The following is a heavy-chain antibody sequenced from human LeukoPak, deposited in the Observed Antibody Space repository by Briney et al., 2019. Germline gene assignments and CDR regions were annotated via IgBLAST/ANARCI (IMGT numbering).Heavy chain of an antibody. CDR2: ISRNGPT. D-gene: IGHD2-2*03. CDR3: AKGGYFNFEN. V-gene: IGHV3-23*01. Sequence: GGSLRLSCAASGFTFGTHDMQWVRQAPGKGLEWVSGISRNGPTYYSDSVRGRFTISRDNSKDTLYLQMSSLRAEDTGVYYCAKGGYFNFENWGQGTVVSVSS. CDR1: GFTFGTHD. J-gene: IGHJ3*02.